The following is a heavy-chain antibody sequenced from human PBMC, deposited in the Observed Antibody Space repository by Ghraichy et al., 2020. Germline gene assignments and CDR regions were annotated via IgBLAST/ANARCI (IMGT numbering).Heavy chain of an antibody. Sequence: GESLNISCAASGFTFSSYWMSWVRQAPGKGLEWVANIKQDGSEKYYVDSVKGRFTISRDNAKNSLYLQMNSLRAEDTAVYYCARVSYYYDSSGYDWVAFDIWGQGTMVTVSS. CDR3: ARVSYYYDSSGYDWVAFDI. D-gene: IGHD3-22*01. J-gene: IGHJ3*02. V-gene: IGHV3-7*04. CDR2: IKQDGSEK. CDR1: GFTFSSYW.